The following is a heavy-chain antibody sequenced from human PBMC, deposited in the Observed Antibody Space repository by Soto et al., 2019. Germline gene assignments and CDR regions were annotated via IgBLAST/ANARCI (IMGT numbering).Heavy chain of an antibody. D-gene: IGHD6-19*01. CDR3: AKGGRQWLVTSDFNY. J-gene: IGHJ4*02. V-gene: IGHV3-30*18. CDR2: ISYDGSNK. CDR1: GFTVSSNY. Sequence: LRLSCAASGFTVSSNYMHWVRQAPGKGLEWVAVISYDGSNKYYADSVKGRFTISRDSSKNTVSLEMTSLRAEDTAVYYCAKGGRQWLVTSDFNYWGQGALVTVSS.